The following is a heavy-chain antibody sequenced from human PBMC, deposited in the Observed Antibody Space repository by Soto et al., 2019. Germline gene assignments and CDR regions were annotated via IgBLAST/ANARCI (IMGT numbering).Heavy chain of an antibody. CDR2: VYSSGAT. Sequence: ETLSLTCTVSGDSVSNYYWSWIRQPAGRGLEWIGRVYSSGATNYNPSLNGRVTMSVDTPRNQFSLRLSSVTAADTAIYYCTKGPNWNYYYYGVDVWGQGTAVTVSS. V-gene: IGHV4-4*07. CDR1: GDSVSNYY. CDR3: TKGPNWNYYYYGVDV. J-gene: IGHJ6*02. D-gene: IGHD1-20*01.